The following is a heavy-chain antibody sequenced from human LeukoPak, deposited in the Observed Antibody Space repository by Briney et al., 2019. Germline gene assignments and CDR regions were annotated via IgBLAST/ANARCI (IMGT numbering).Heavy chain of an antibody. D-gene: IGHD3-10*01. CDR2: IIPILGIA. CDR1: GGTFSSYA. CDR3: ARASPGMGSYYTNDY. J-gene: IGHJ4*02. V-gene: IGHV1-69*04. Sequence: SVKVSCKASGGTFSSYAICWVRQAPGQGLEWMGRIIPILGIANYAQKFQGRVTITADKSTSTAYMELSSLRSEDTAVYYCARASPGMGSYYTNDYWGQGTLVTVSS.